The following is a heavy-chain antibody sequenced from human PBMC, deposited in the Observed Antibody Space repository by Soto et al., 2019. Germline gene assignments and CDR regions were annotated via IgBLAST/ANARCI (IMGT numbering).Heavy chain of an antibody. V-gene: IGHV4-30-4*01. D-gene: IGHD3-10*01. Sequence: SETLSLTCTVSGGSISSGDYYWSWIRQPPGKGLEWIGYIYYSGSTYYNPSLKSRVTISVDTSKSQFSLKLSSVTAADTAVYYCARERYYYGSGASWVDPWGQGTLVTVS. J-gene: IGHJ5*02. CDR3: ARERYYYGSGASWVDP. CDR1: GGSISSGDYY. CDR2: IYYSGST.